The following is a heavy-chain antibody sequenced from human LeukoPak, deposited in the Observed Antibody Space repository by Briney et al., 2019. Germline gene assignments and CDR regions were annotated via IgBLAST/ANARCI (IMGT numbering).Heavy chain of an antibody. CDR3: ARKTYYYDSSGYYFPTLDY. Sequence: GGSLRLSCAASGFTFSSYSMNWVRQAPGKGLEWVPYISSSSSTIYYADSVKGRFTISRDNAKNSLYLQMNSLRAEDTAVYYCARKTYYYDSSGYYFPTLDYWGQGTLVTVSS. CDR1: GFTFSSYS. CDR2: ISSSSSTI. V-gene: IGHV3-48*04. J-gene: IGHJ4*02. D-gene: IGHD3-22*01.